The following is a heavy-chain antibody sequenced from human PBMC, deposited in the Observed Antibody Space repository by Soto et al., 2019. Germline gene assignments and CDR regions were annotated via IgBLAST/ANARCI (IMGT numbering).Heavy chain of an antibody. V-gene: IGHV3-66*01. CDR2: IYVDGTT. D-gene: IGHD2-21*02. CDR3: IKGKVGTDPNWLDP. J-gene: IGHJ5*02. Sequence: EVQLVESGGGLVQPGGSLRLSCAAAGFSGGSSYLYWVRQAPGRGLQWVSSIYVDGTTYYTDSLKGRFSISRDSSKNTLYLQMTSLGAEDPALYYCIKGKVGTDPNWLDPWGQGSLVTVSS. CDR1: GFSGGSSY.